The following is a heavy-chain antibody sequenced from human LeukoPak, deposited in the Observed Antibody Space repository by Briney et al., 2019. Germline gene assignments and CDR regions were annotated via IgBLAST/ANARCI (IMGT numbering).Heavy chain of an antibody. V-gene: IGHV1-2*02. J-gene: IGHJ6*04. Sequence: GASVKVSCKASGYTFTGYYIHWVRQAPGQGLEWMGWINLNSGGTNYAQKFQGRVTMTRNTSISTAYMELSSLRSEDTAVYYCARGLEMATIRYGMDVWGKGTTVTISS. CDR3: ARGLEMATIRYGMDV. CDR2: INLNSGGT. D-gene: IGHD5-24*01. CDR1: GYTFTGYY.